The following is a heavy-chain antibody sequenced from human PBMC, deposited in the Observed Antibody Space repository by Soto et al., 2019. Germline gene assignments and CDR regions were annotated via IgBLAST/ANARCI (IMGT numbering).Heavy chain of an antibody. Sequence: ASVKVSCKASGGTFSSYAISWVRQAPGQGLEWMGGIIASNGNTNYSQKFQGRVTITRDTSASTAYMELSSLRSEDTAVYYCARDRNLLLWFGELLRHYYYGMDVWGQGTTVTVSS. CDR2: IIASNGNT. D-gene: IGHD3-10*01. CDR3: ARDRNLLLWFGELLRHYYYGMDV. CDR1: GGTFSSYA. J-gene: IGHJ6*02. V-gene: IGHV1-3*01.